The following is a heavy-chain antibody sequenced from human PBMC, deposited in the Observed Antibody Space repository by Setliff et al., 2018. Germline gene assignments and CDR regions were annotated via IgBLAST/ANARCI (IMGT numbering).Heavy chain of an antibody. Sequence: ASVKVSCKASGYIFTYYAIHWVRQAPGQRLEWMGWMNPNSGNTGYAQKFQGRVTITRNTSISTAYMELSSLRSEDTAVYYCARGGTLVDYWGQGTLVTVSS. CDR2: MNPNSGNT. CDR3: ARGGTLVDY. V-gene: IGHV1-8*03. J-gene: IGHJ4*02. CDR1: GYIFTYYA. D-gene: IGHD2-15*01.